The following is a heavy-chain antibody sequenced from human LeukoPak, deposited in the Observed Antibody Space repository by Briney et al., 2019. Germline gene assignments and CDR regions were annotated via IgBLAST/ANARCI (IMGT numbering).Heavy chain of an antibody. J-gene: IGHJ4*02. V-gene: IGHV1-2*02. CDR1: GYTFTVHY. CDR2: INPNSGDA. D-gene: IGHD5-18*01. Sequence: ASVKVSCKASGYTFTVHYIHWVRQAPGQGPEWMGWINPNSGDANYPQKFQGRVTMTRDTSISTAYMEMSSLRSDDTAVYFCARDKGSGYLPFDFWGQGTLVTVSS. CDR3: ARDKGSGYLPFDF.